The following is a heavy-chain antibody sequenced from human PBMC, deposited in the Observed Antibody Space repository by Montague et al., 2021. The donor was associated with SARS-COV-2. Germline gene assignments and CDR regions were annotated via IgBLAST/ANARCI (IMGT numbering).Heavy chain of an antibody. Sequence: SETLSLTCTVSGGSISSSSYYWGWIRQPPGKGPEWIGSIYYSGTTFYNPSLRSRVTMSVDTSKNQFSLRLSSVTAADTAVFYCAREDAGDWWFDLWGRGTLVTVSS. CDR3: AREDAGDWWFDL. CDR2: IYYSGTT. V-gene: IGHV4-39*02. J-gene: IGHJ2*01. CDR1: GGSISSSSYY. D-gene: IGHD1-1*01.